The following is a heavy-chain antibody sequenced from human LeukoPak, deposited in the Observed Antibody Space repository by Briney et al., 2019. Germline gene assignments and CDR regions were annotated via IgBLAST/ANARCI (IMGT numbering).Heavy chain of an antibody. CDR3: AKDHLPGIVVADRDY. Sequence: GGSLRLSCAASGFTFSSYRMNWVRQAPGKGLECISYISSSSSTIYYADSVKGRFTISRDNSKNTLYLQINSLRAEDTAVYYCAKDHLPGIVVADRDYWGLGTLVTVSS. J-gene: IGHJ4*02. D-gene: IGHD6-19*01. V-gene: IGHV3-48*01. CDR1: GFTFSSYR. CDR2: ISSSSSTI.